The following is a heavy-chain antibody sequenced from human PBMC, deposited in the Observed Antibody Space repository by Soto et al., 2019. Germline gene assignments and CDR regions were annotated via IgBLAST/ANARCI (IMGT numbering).Heavy chain of an antibody. CDR3: ATSYGSGYRAFDY. Sequence: QVQLVQSGAEVKRPGSSVKVSCKASGDTFAFHSINWVRQAPGLGLEWMGRINPILSMSNYAQRIQGRVTMTADQSTSTAYMVLSSLRSEDTAIYYCATSYGSGYRAFDYWGQGALVTVSS. V-gene: IGHV1-69*02. CDR1: GDTFAFHS. D-gene: IGHD3-10*01. CDR2: INPILSMS. J-gene: IGHJ4*02.